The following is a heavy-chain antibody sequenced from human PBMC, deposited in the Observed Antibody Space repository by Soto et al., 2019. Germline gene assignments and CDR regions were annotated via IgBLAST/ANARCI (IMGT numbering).Heavy chain of an antibody. CDR3: ARRSYYDFWSGYYYYYYYMDV. CDR1: GYTFTSYG. V-gene: IGHV1-18*01. D-gene: IGHD3-3*01. Sequence: GASVKVSCKASGYTFTSYGISWVRQAPGQGLEWMGWISANNGNTDYAQKLQGRVTMTTNTSTSTAYMELSSLRSEDTAVYYCARRSYYDFWSGYYYYYYYMDVWGKGTMVTVSS. CDR2: ISANNGNT. J-gene: IGHJ6*03.